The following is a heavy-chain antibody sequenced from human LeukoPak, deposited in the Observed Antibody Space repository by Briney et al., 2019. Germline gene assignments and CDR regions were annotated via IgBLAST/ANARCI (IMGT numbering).Heavy chain of an antibody. CDR3: AKSGLRESLWFGTYYGRGYYFDY. Sequence: QAGGSLRLSCAASGFPFSNYAMSWVRQAPGKGLEWVSAISGSGGTTYSADSVKGQFTISRDNSKNTLYLQMNSLRAEDTAVYYCAKSGLRESLWFGTYYGRGYYFDYWGQGTLVTVSS. V-gene: IGHV3-23*01. CDR1: GFPFSNYA. J-gene: IGHJ4*02. CDR2: ISGSGGTT. D-gene: IGHD3-10*01.